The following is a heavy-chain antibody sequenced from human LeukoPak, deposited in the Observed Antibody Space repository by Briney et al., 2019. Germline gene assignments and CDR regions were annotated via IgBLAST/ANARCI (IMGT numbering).Heavy chain of an antibody. CDR1: GFTFSTYW. V-gene: IGHV3-7*01. CDR2: INQDGSEK. CDR3: ARDRVWTVLY. J-gene: IGHJ4*02. Sequence: PGGSLRLSCGASGFTFSTYWMSWLRQAPGEGLEWVANINQDGSEKYYVDSVKGRFTISRDNAKNSLYLHMNSLRAEDTATYYCARDRVWTVLYWGQGILVTVSS. D-gene: IGHD2-8*01.